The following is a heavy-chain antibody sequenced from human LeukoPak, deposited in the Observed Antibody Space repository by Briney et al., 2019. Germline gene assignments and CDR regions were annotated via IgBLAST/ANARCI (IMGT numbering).Heavy chain of an antibody. Sequence: GGSLRLSCAASGFTFSDHYMDWVRQAPGKGLEWVGRTKNKANSYTTQYAASVKGRFTISRDDSKNSLYLQMNSLKTEDTAVYHCARGSSGVTISSYGMDVWGKGTTVTVSS. CDR1: GFTFSDHY. CDR2: TKNKANSYTT. J-gene: IGHJ6*04. CDR3: ARGSSGVTISSYGMDV. D-gene: IGHD3-9*01. V-gene: IGHV3-72*01.